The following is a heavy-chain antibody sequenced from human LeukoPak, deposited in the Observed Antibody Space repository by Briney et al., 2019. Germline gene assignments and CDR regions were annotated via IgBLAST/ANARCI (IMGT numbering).Heavy chain of an antibody. V-gene: IGHV5-51*01. D-gene: IGHD3-16*01. Sequence: GESPKISCQGSGFRFDIYWIGWVRQIPGKGLEWMGNIYPGDSDTRYSPSFQGQATMSADKSSGTAYLQWSSLKASDTAMYYCARRQGGQNWYFDLWGRGTVVTVSS. CDR3: ARRQGGQNWYFDL. CDR1: GFRFDIYW. CDR2: IYPGDSDT. J-gene: IGHJ2*01.